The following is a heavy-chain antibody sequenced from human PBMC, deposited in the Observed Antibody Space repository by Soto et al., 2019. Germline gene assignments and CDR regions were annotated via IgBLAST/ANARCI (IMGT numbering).Heavy chain of an antibody. CDR2: ISYDGSNK. D-gene: IGHD5-18*01. V-gene: IGHV3-30-3*01. J-gene: IGHJ4*02. Sequence: GGSLRLSCAASGFTFSSYAMHWVRQAPGKGLEWVAVISYDGSNKYYADSVKGRFTISRDNSKNTLYLQMNSLRAEDTAVYYCAREAGGWIQLYSAFDYWGQGTLVTVSS. CDR3: AREAGGWIQLYSAFDY. CDR1: GFTFSSYA.